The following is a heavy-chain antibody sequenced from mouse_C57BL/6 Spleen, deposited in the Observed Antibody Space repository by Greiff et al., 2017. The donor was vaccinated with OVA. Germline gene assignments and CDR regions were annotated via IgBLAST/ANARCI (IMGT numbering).Heavy chain of an antibody. CDR3: AYGSSLFDY. CDR2: IYPRSGNT. D-gene: IGHD1-1*01. Sequence: QVHVQQSGAELARPGASVKLSCKASGYTFTSYGISWVKQRTGQGLEWIGEIYPRSGNTYYNEKFKGKATLTADKSSSTAYMELRGLTSEDSAVYCCAYGSSLFDYWGQGTTLTVSS. J-gene: IGHJ2*01. V-gene: IGHV1-81*01. CDR1: GYTFTSYG.